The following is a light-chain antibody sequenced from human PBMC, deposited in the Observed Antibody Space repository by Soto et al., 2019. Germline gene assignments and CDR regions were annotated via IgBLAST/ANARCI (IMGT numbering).Light chain of an antibody. CDR2: GAS. Sequence: EIVMTQSPATLSVSPGERATLSCRASQSVSRNLAWYQQRPGQAPRLLISGASTRATGIAARFSGSGSGREFTLTISSLQSEDSALYYCQQYSNWRTFGQGTRLEIK. CDR1: QSVSRN. J-gene: IGKJ5*01. CDR3: QQYSNWRT. V-gene: IGKV3-15*01.